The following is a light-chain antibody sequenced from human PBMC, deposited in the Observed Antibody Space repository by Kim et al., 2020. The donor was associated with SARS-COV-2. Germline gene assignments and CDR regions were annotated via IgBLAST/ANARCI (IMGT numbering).Light chain of an antibody. J-gene: IGLJ3*02. CDR1: NIVTKN. CDR3: QVWDSSTWV. Sequence: SVTLGQTARITCGGNNIVTKNVHGYQHKPGQAPVLVLYRDNKRPSATPERFSGYNSGNTATLTISRAQAGDEADYYCQVWDSSTWVFGGGTQLTVL. CDR2: RDN. V-gene: IGLV3-9*01.